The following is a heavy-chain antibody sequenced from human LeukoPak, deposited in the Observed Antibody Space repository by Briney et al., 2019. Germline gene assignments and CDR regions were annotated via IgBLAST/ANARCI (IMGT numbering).Heavy chain of an antibody. Sequence: GGSLRLSCAASGYTFKDHGVSWVRQAPGKGLEWVSGINWNGGSTGYADSVKGRFTISRDNAKNSLYLQMNSLRDEDTALYYCARGDSNGWYFDCWGQGTLVTVSS. J-gene: IGHJ4*02. V-gene: IGHV3-20*04. D-gene: IGHD6-19*01. CDR3: ARGDSNGWYFDC. CDR1: GYTFKDHG. CDR2: INWNGGST.